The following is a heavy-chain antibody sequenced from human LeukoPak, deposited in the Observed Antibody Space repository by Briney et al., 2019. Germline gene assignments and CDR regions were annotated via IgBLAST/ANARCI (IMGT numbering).Heavy chain of an antibody. Sequence: SETLSLTCTLSGGSISSGDYYWSWIRQPPGKSLEWIGYIYYSGSTYYNPSLKSRVTISVDTSKNQFSLKLNSVTAADTAVYYCARDGYSSDLGAFDIWGQGTMVTFSS. V-gene: IGHV4-30-4*08. J-gene: IGHJ3*02. CDR2: IYYSGST. CDR3: ARDGYSSDLGAFDI. CDR1: GGSISSGDYY. D-gene: IGHD6-19*01.